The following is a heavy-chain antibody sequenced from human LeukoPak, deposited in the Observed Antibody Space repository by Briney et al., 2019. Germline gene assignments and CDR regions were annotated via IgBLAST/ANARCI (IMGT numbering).Heavy chain of an antibody. D-gene: IGHD1-26*01. Sequence: ASVKVSCKASGYTFSSNYMHWVRQAPGQGLEWMGIINPSGGSTTYAEKFQGRVTITRDTSTNTVYMELSSLRSEDTAVYYCAGERMGVGTTTFDYWGQGTLVTVSS. CDR2: INPSGGST. CDR1: GYTFSSNY. V-gene: IGHV1-46*01. J-gene: IGHJ4*02. CDR3: AGERMGVGTTTFDY.